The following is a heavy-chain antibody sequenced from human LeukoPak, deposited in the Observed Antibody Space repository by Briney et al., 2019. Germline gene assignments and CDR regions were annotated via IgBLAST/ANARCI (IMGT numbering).Heavy chain of an antibody. V-gene: IGHV4-34*01. CDR3: ARGHRIAVAAY. D-gene: IGHD6-19*01. Sequence: SETLSLTCAVYGGTFSGYYWSWIRQPPGKGLEWIGEINHSGSTNYNPSLKSRVTISVDTSKNQFSLKLSSVTAADTAVYYCARGHRIAVAAYWGQGTLVTVSS. CDR1: GGTFSGYY. J-gene: IGHJ4*02. CDR2: INHSGST.